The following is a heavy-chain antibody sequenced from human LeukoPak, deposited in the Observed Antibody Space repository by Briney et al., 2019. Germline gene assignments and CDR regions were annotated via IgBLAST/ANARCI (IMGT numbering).Heavy chain of an antibody. D-gene: IGHD6-6*01. CDR2: ISPTGSTT. J-gene: IGHJ4*02. CDR3: ARGPNSNWSGLDF. V-gene: IGHV3-74*01. CDR1: GFTFSSYS. Sequence: GGSLRLSCAASGFTFSSYSMHWARQLPGKGLVWVSRISPTGSTTSYADSVKGRFTVSRDNAKNTLYLQVNNLRAEDTAVYYCARGPNSNWSGLDFWGQGTLLTVPS.